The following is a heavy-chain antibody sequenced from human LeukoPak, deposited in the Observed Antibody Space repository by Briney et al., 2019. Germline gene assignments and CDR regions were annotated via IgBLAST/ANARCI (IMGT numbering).Heavy chain of an antibody. Sequence: PGGSLRLSCAASGFTFDDYALHWVRQAPGKGLEWVSGISWNSGSIGYSDSVRGRFIISRDNAKNSLYLQMKSLRAEDVALYYCAKGHEYYYDSSGYYLSYDAFDIWGQGTMVTVSS. D-gene: IGHD3-22*01. CDR2: ISWNSGSI. J-gene: IGHJ3*02. V-gene: IGHV3-9*03. CDR1: GFTFDDYA. CDR3: AKGHEYYYDSSGYYLSYDAFDI.